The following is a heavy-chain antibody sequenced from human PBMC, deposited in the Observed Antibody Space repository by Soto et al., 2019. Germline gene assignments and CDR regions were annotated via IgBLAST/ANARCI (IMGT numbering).Heavy chain of an antibody. Sequence: GGSLRLSCVASGFTFSSYGMHWVRQAPGKGLEWVTVMSYDGSHEYYADSVKGRFTISRDNSKTILYLQMNSLRLEDTAVYYCAKGSVLRVVEAPLAILGGVDVWGQGAMVTVSS. V-gene: IGHV3-33*06. CDR3: AKGSVLRVVEAPLAILGGVDV. CDR2: MSYDGSHE. D-gene: IGHD2-8*01. CDR1: GFTFSSYG. J-gene: IGHJ6*02.